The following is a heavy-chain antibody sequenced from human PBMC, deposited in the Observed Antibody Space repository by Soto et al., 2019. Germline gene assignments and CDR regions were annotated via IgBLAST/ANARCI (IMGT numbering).Heavy chain of an antibody. CDR3: ALEDIVVVPAAIGTDHYYYGMDV. Sequence: SQTLSLTCAISGDSVSSNSAAWNWIRQSPSRGLEWLGRTYYRSKWYNDYAVSVKSRITINPDTSKNQFSLQLNSVTPEDTAVYYCALEDIVVVPAAIGTDHYYYGMDVWGQGTTVTVYS. D-gene: IGHD2-2*01. J-gene: IGHJ6*02. CDR2: TYYRSKWYN. V-gene: IGHV6-1*01. CDR1: GDSVSSNSAA.